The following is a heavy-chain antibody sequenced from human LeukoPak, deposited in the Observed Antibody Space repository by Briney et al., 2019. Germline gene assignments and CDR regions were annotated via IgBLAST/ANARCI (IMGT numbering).Heavy chain of an antibody. CDR1: GDAISSYY. J-gene: IGHJ4*02. D-gene: IGHD5-12*01. CDR3: ARGRVATDFDY. Sequence: SETLSLTCTVSGDAISSYYWSWIRQPAGKGLEWIGRIYTRGSINYNPSLKSRVTMSVDTSKNRFSLNLTSVTAADTAVYYCARGRVATDFDYWGQGTLVAVSS. V-gene: IGHV4-4*07. CDR2: IYTRGSI.